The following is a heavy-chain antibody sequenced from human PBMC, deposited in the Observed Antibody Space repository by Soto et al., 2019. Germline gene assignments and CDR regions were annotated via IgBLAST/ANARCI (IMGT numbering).Heavy chain of an antibody. V-gene: IGHV1-18*01. D-gene: IGHD4-17*01. CDR3: ARQWATVTTTHFDY. CDR1: GYTFTSYG. Sequence: ASVKVSCKASGYTFTSYGISWVRQAPGQGLEWMGWISAYNGNTNYAQKLQGRVTMTTDTSTSTAYMELRSLRSDDTAVYYCARQWATVTTTHFDYXGQGTLVTVSS. J-gene: IGHJ4*02. CDR2: ISAYNGNT.